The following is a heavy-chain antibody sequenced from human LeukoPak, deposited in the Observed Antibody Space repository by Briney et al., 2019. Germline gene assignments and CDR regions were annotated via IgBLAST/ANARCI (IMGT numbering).Heavy chain of an antibody. CDR2: INPNSGGT. CDR1: GYTFTGYY. Sequence: GASVKVSCKASGYTFTGYYMHWVRQAPGQGLEWMGCINPNSGGTNYAQKLQGRVTMTRDTSISTAYMELSRLRSDDTAVYYCARDGDIVVVPAAVNWFDPWSQGTLVTVSS. J-gene: IGHJ5*02. CDR3: ARDGDIVVVPAAVNWFDP. D-gene: IGHD2-2*01. V-gene: IGHV1-2*02.